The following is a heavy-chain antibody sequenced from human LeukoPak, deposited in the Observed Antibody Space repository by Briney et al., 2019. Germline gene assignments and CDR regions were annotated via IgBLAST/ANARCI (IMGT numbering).Heavy chain of an antibody. J-gene: IGHJ4*02. CDR2: IYYSGST. D-gene: IGHD6-13*01. CDR3: ARDLAAAGIDY. Sequence: SQTLSLTCTVSGGSISSGGYYWSWIRQHPGKGLEWIGYIYYSGSTYYNPSLKSRVTISVDTSKNQFSLKLSSVTAAATAVYYCARDLAAAGIDYWGQGTLVTVSS. V-gene: IGHV4-31*03. CDR1: GGSISSGGYY.